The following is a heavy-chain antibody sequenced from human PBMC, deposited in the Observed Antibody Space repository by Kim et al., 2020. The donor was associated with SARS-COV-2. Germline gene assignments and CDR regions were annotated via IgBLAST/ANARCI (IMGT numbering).Heavy chain of an antibody. J-gene: IGHJ6*01. V-gene: IGHV3-33*01. CDR3: ARDGGGGGAPFYGMDV. D-gene: IGHD3-16*01. CDR2: IWYDGSNK. CDR1: GFTFSNYG. Sequence: GGSLRLSCAASGFTFSNYGMHWVRQAPGKGLEWVALIWYDGSNKYYGDSVKGRFTISRDKSKNTLYVQMNSLRGEDTAVYYCARDGGGGGAPFYGMDVWG.